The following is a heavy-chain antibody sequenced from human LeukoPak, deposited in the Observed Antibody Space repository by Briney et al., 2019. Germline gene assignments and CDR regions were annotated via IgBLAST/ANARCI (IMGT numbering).Heavy chain of an antibody. V-gene: IGHV3-9*01. D-gene: IGHD3-3*01. J-gene: IGHJ4*02. CDR2: ISRNSDGT. CDR1: GLTFDDYA. CDR3: ARSITTFGRIIDRFDY. Sequence: GRSLRLSCAASGLTFDDYAMHWVRQAPGKGLEWVSGISRNSDGTGYADSVKGRFTISRDSAKNSVYLQMNSLRTDDTAVYYCARSITTFGRIIDRFDYWGQGFLVTVSS.